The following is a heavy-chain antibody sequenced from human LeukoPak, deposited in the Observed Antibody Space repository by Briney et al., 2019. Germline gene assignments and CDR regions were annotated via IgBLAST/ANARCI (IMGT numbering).Heavy chain of an antibody. J-gene: IGHJ4*02. CDR1: GFTFSSYA. CDR3: AKDWGRKGITIFGVAPYFDY. CDR2: ISGSGGST. V-gene: IGHV3-23*01. D-gene: IGHD3-3*01. Sequence: GGSLRLSCAASGFTFSSYAMSWVRQAPGKGLEWVSAISGSGGSTYYADSVKGRFTISRDNSKNTLYLQMSSLRAEDTAVYYCAKDWGRKGITIFGVAPYFDYWGQGTLVTVSS.